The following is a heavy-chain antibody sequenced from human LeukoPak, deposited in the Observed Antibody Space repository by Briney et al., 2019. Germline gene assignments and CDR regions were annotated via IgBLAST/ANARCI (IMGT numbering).Heavy chain of an antibody. V-gene: IGHV3-23*01. CDR2: ISVSGGSA. J-gene: IGHJ4*02. Sequence: PGGSLRLSCAASGFTFSSYAMSWVRQAPGKGLERVSAISVSGGSAYYADSVKGRFTISRDNSKNTLYLQMNSLRAEDTAVYYCAKARGKWEQTGWGQGTLVTVSS. CDR1: GFTFSSYA. CDR3: AKARGKWEQTG. D-gene: IGHD1-26*01.